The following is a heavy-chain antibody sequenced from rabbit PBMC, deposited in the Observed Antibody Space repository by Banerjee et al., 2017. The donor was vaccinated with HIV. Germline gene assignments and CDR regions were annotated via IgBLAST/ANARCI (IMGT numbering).Heavy chain of an antibody. D-gene: IGHD4-2*01. V-gene: IGHV1S40*01. Sequence: QSLEESGGDLVKPGASLTLTCTASGFSFSSSYWICWVRQAPGKGLEWIACMDAGSSGTTNYASWAKGRFTISKTSSTTVTLQMTSLTAADTATYFCARDRGASSSPYYFNLWGPGTLVTVS. CDR3: ARDRGASSSPYYFNL. CDR2: MDAGSSGTT. J-gene: IGHJ4*01. CDR1: GFSFSSSYW.